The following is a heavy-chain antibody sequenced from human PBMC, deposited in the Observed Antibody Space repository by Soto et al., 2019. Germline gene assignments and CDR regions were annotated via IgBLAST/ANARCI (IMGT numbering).Heavy chain of an antibody. D-gene: IGHD6-13*01. Sequence: GGSLRLSFAASGFTFDDYAMHWVRQVPGKGLEWVSCISWKSGNIVYADSVKVRFTISIDNSKSSLYLQMNSLRAEDTAFYYCAKDLDRITSAGKPLYXWGQATTVTVS. J-gene: IGHJ6*02. CDR2: ISWKSGNI. CDR3: AKDLDRITSAGKPLYX. V-gene: IGHV3-9*01. CDR1: GFTFDDYA.